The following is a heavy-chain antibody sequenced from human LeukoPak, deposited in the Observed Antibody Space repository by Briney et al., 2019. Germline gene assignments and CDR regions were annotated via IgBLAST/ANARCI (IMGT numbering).Heavy chain of an antibody. CDR1: GGSISSYY. V-gene: IGHV4-4*07. CDR2: MHTSGST. D-gene: IGHD3-10*01. J-gene: IGHJ4*02. CDR3: ARDSYYYGSGSYYLDY. Sequence: WETLSLTCSVSGGSISSYYWSWIRQPAGKGLEWIGRMHTSGSTNYNPSLKSRVTMSVDTSKNQFSLKLSSVTAADTAVYYCARDSYYYGSGSYYLDYWGQGTLVTVSS.